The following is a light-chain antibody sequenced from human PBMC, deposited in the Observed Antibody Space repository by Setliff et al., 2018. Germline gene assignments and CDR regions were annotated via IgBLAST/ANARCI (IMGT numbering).Light chain of an antibody. CDR1: SSGVGGYNY. Sequence: SALTQPASVSGSPGQSITISCTGTSSGVGGYNYVSWYQQHPGKAPKLMIYEVSDRPSGVSNRFSGSRSGNTASLTISGLQAEDEADYYCSSYSGSSTLVFGTGTKVTVL. CDR2: EVS. V-gene: IGLV2-14*01. J-gene: IGLJ1*01. CDR3: SSYSGSSTLV.